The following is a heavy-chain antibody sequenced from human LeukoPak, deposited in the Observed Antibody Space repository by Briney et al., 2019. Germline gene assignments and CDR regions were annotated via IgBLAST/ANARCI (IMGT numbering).Heavy chain of an antibody. V-gene: IGHV3-7*03. CDR2: INEVGSDT. CDR3: AGEPRQLAY. CDR1: GWSFSSYR. D-gene: IGHD6-6*01. Sequence: PGGSLRLSCAVSGWSFSSYRMSWVRQVPGKGLEWVSSINEVGSDTRYADSVRGRFTFSRDNAKNSLYLQMNSLTVEDTATYYCAGEPRQLAYWGQGTLVTVSS. J-gene: IGHJ4*02.